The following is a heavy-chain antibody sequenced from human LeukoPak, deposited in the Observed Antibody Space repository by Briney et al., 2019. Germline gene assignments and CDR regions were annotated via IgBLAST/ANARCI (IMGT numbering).Heavy chain of an antibody. Sequence: GGSLRLSCAASGFTLSSYWMSWVRQAPGKGLEWVANIKQDGREIYYVDSVKGRFTISRDNAKNSLYLQMNSLRAEDTAVYYCARGFGKLDYWGQGTLVTVSS. CDR2: IKQDGREI. CDR1: GFTLSSYW. CDR3: ARGFGKLDY. D-gene: IGHD3-10*01. V-gene: IGHV3-7*01. J-gene: IGHJ4*02.